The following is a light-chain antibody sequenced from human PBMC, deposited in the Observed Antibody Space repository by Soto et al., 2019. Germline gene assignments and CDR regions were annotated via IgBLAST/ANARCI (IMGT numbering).Light chain of an antibody. Sequence: QSVLTQPPSASGSPGQSVTISCTGSSSDVGGYSYVSWYQQYPGKAPKLMIYEVTKRPSGVPDRFSGSKSGNTASLTVSGPKAEDEADYYCSSYAGSNNLVFGGGTKLTVL. CDR3: SSYAGSNNLV. V-gene: IGLV2-8*01. CDR2: EVT. CDR1: SSDVGGYSY. J-gene: IGLJ2*01.